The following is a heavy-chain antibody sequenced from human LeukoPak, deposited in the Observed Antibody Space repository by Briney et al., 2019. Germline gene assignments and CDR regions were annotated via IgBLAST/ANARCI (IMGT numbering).Heavy chain of an antibody. CDR3: ARDRYSSSWDQGYDWFDP. CDR1: GFSFSSYE. CDR2: ISSSSGTT. J-gene: IGHJ5*02. D-gene: IGHD6-13*01. Sequence: GGPLRLSCVASGFSFSSYEINWVRQAPGKGLEWVSYISSSSGTTYYADSVKGRFTISRDNAKNSLYLQMNSLRAEDTAVYYCARDRYSSSWDQGYDWFDPWGQGTLVTVSS. V-gene: IGHV3-48*03.